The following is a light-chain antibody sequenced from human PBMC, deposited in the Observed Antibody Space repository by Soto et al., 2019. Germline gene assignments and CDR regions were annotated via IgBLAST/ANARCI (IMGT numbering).Light chain of an antibody. CDR2: AAS. CDR3: QQYYSYTRT. J-gene: IGKJ1*01. CDR1: QGISSY. Sequence: AIRMTQSPSSFSASTGDRVTITCRASQGISSYLAWYQQKPGKAPKLLIYAASTLQSGVPSRFSGSGSGTDFTLTISCLQSEDFATYYCQQYYSYTRTFGQRTKVDIK. V-gene: IGKV1-8*01.